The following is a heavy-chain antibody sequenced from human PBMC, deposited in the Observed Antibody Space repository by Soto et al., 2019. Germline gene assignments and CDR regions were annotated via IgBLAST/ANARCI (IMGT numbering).Heavy chain of an antibody. CDR2: VYSSGGT. Sequence: SETLCISCTFSGGSMTIYYWTWIGQPAGKGLEWIGRVYSSGGTHYNPSLKSRVTISLDTSKNQFSLRLLSVTDADTAVYFCARGQRFPDWFDPWGQGTLVTVSS. CDR1: GGSMTIYY. D-gene: IGHD3-3*01. V-gene: IGHV4-4*07. CDR3: ARGQRFPDWFDP. J-gene: IGHJ5*02.